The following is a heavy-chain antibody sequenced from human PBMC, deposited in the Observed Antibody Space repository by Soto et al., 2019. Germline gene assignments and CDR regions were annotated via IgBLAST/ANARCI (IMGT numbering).Heavy chain of an antibody. V-gene: IGHV4-59*01. CDR2: IYNTEST. CDR3: AREGARGRDVYKPLDS. D-gene: IGHD3-10*01. J-gene: IGHJ4*02. CDR1: GGSISSYY. Sequence: QVQLQESGPGLVRPLETLSLTCTVSGGSISSYYWSWIRQPPGKGLEWIGHIYNTESTNYNPSLKNRGTMSVDTSNNQFSLNLSSVTAADTAVYYCAREGARGRDVYKPLDSWGQGTLVIVSS.